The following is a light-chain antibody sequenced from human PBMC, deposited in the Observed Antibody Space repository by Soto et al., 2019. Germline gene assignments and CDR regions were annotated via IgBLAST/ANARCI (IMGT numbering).Light chain of an antibody. J-gene: IGKJ1*01. CDR2: DAS. CDR1: QSVSSY. Sequence: EILLTQSPGTLSLSPVERATLSCRASQSVSSYLAWYQQKPGQAPRLLIYDASNRATGLPARFSGSGSGTDFTLTISSLEPEDFAVYYCQQRSNWWTFGQGTKVDIK. V-gene: IGKV3-11*01. CDR3: QQRSNWWT.